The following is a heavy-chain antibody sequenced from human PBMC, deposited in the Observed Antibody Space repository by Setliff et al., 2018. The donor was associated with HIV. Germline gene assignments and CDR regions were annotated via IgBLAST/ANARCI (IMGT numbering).Heavy chain of an antibody. V-gene: IGHV5-51*01. CDR2: IYPGDSDT. CDR3: ARRPVSDTFDV. Sequence: GESLNISCKASGYNFISYYIGWVRQMPGKGLEWMGIIYPGDSDTRYGPSFEGQVTISADWSITTAFLQWNSLKASDTAMYYCARRPVSDTFDVWGQGTMVTVSS. J-gene: IGHJ3*01. CDR1: GYNFISYY.